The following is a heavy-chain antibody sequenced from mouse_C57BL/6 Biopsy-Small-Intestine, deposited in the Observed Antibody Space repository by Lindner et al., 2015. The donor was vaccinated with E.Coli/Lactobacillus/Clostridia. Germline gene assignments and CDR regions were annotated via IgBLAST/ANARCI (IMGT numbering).Heavy chain of an antibody. J-gene: IGHJ2*01. Sequence: VQLQESGGGLVKPGGSLKLSCAASGFTFSDYGMHWVRQAPEKGLEWVAYIDGGSTTIYYADTLKGRFTISRDNAKNTLFLQMTSLRSEDTAMYYCSRGTGRGFDYWGQGTTLTVSS. CDR3: SRGTGRGFDY. CDR2: IDGGSTTI. CDR1: GFTFSDYG. D-gene: IGHD4-1*01. V-gene: IGHV5-17*01.